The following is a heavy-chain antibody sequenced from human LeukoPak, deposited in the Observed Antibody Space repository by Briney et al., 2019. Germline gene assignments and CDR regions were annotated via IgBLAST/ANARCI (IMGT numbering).Heavy chain of an antibody. CDR3: AKETGLGYEFWSDLNWFDP. V-gene: IGHV3-23*01. Sequence: PGGSLRLSCAASGFTFSSYAMSWVRQAPGKGLEWVSAISGSGGSTYYADSVKGRFTISRDNSKNTLYLQMNSLRAEDTAVYYCAKETGLGYEFWSDLNWFDPWGQGTLVTVSS. CDR1: GFTFSSYA. CDR2: ISGSGGST. J-gene: IGHJ5*02. D-gene: IGHD3-3*01.